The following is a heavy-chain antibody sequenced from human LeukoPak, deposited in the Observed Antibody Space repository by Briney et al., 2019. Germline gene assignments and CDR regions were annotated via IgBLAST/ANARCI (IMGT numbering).Heavy chain of an antibody. CDR1: GFTFSSYG. Sequence: GGSLRLSCAASGFTFSSYGMHWVRQAPGRGLEWVAVISYDGSNKYYADSVEGRFTISRDNSKNTLYLQMKSLRAEDTAVYYCAKDRENIYSGWYKWFDPWGQGTLVTVSS. CDR3: AKDRENIYSGWYKWFDP. J-gene: IGHJ5*02. D-gene: IGHD6-19*01. V-gene: IGHV3-30*18. CDR2: ISYDGSNK.